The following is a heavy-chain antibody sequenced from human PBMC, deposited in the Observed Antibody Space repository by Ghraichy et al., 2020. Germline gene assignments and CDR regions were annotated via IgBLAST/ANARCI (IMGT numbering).Heavy chain of an antibody. V-gene: IGHV4-4*07. CDR1: GGSISSYY. CDR3: ARAVAAGTYPWAYYYGMDV. CDR2: IYTSGST. J-gene: IGHJ6*02. D-gene: IGHD6-13*01. Sequence: SETLSLTCTVSGGSISSYYWSWIRQPAGKGLEWIGRIYTSGSTNYNPSLKSRVTMSVDTSKNQFSLKLSSVTVADTAVYYCARAVAAGTYPWAYYYGMDVWGQGTTVTVSS.